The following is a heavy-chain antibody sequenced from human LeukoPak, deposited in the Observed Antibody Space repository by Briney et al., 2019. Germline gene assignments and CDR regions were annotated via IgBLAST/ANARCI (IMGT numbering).Heavy chain of an antibody. CDR3: AYKVYCSRTSCYPAGY. J-gene: IGHJ4*02. CDR2: IYYSGTT. V-gene: IGHV4-31*03. D-gene: IGHD2-2*01. CDR1: GGSTSSGGYY. Sequence: SETLSLTCTVSGGSTSSGGYYWSWIRQHPGKGLEWIGYIYYSGTTNYNPSLKSRVTISMDTSMNQFSLNLNSVTAADTAVYFCAYKVYCSRTSCYPAGYWGQGTLVTVSS.